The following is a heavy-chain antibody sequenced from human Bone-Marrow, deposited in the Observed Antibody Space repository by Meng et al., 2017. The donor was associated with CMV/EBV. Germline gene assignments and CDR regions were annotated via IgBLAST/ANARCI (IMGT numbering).Heavy chain of an antibody. Sequence: ASVKVSCKASGYTFTGYYMHWVRQAPGQGLEWMGWINPNSGGTNYAQKFQGRVTMTRDTSISTAYMELSRLRSDDTAVYYCVRPIDGKYAFDIWGQGTTVTVSS. V-gene: IGHV1-2*02. CDR3: VRPIDGKYAFDI. J-gene: IGHJ3*02. CDR1: GYTFTGYY. D-gene: IGHD2-15*01. CDR2: INPNSGGT.